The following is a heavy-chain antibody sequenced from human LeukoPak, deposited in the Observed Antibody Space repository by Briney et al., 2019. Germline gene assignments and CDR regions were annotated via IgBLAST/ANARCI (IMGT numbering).Heavy chain of an antibody. CDR2: INHSGST. CDR1: GGSFSSYY. J-gene: IGHJ3*02. D-gene: IGHD3-9*01. Sequence: SETLSLTCAVYGGSFSSYYWSWIRQPPGKGLEWIGEINHSGSTNYNPSLKSRVTISVDTSKNQFSLKLSSVTAADTAVYYCATTYYDILTGYSYAFDIWGQGTMVTVSS. V-gene: IGHV4-34*01. CDR3: ATTYYDILTGYSYAFDI.